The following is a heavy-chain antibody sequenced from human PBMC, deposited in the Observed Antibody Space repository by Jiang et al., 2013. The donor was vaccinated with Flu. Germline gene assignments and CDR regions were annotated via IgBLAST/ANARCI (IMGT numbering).Heavy chain of an antibody. Sequence: SGAEVKKPGASVKVSCKASGYTFTSYGISWVRQAPGQGLEWMGWINPNSGGTNYAQKFQGWVTMTRDTSISTAYMELSRLRSDDTAVYYCARMGLRVTKDPFYYYYGMDVWGQGTTVTVSS. CDR1: GYTFTSYG. D-gene: IGHD4-11*01. V-gene: IGHV1-2*04. CDR3: ARMGLRVTKDPFYYYYGMDV. J-gene: IGHJ6*02. CDR2: INPNSGGT.